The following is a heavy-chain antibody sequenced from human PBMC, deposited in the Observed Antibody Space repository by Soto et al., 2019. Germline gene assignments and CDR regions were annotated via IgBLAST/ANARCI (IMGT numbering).Heavy chain of an antibody. D-gene: IGHD3-10*01. CDR3: ASLMSSGYYYGMDV. CDR1: GGTFSSYT. CDR2: IIPILGIA. J-gene: IGHJ6*02. V-gene: IGHV1-69*02. Sequence: QVQLVQSGAEVKKPGSSVKVSCKASGGTFSSYTISWVRQAPGQGVEWMGRIIPILGIANYAQKFQGRVTITADKSTRTAYMELSSLRSEDTAVYYCASLMSSGYYYGMDVWGQGTTVTVSS.